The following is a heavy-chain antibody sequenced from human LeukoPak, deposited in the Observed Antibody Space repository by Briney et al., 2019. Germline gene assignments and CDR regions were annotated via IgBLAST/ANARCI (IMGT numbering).Heavy chain of an antibody. CDR1: GFTFSAYA. J-gene: IGHJ3*02. D-gene: IGHD1-7*01. Sequence: AESLRLTCAASGFTFSAYALVWVRQAPGKGQGRVGLVNSDDEAFYSSSVKRQFTFSRDNSQSTVYLQMNILRVEDTAVYYCARDEGLVDGTWHAYDIWGQGTMVTVSS. CDR3: ARDEGLVDGTWHAYDI. V-gene: IGHV3-23*01. CDR2: VNSDDEA.